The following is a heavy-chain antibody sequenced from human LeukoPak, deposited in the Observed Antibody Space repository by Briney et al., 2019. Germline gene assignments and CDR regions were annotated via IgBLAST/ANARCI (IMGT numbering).Heavy chain of an antibody. J-gene: IGHJ4*02. Sequence: PGGSLRLSCVACGVTFDDYSMHWVRQAPGKGLERVSGISWNSGSIGYADSVKGRFTISRDNAKNSLYLQMNSLRAEDMALYYCAKGRGEIVGATGFDYWGQGTLVTVSS. CDR2: ISWNSGSI. V-gene: IGHV3-9*03. CDR1: GVTFDDYS. CDR3: AKGRGEIVGATGFDY. D-gene: IGHD1-26*01.